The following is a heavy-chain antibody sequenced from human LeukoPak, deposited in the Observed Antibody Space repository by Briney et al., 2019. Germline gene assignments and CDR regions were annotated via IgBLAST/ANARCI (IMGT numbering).Heavy chain of an antibody. CDR1: GFTFSNLW. Sequence: GGSLRLSCAASGFTFSNLWMSWVRQAPGKGLKWVANIKQDGSEKYCVDSVKGRFTISRDNAQNSLYLQMNSLRAEDTATYYCATSTAAAGTDWGQGTLVTVSS. J-gene: IGHJ4*02. CDR3: ATSTAAAGTD. V-gene: IGHV3-7*03. D-gene: IGHD6-13*01. CDR2: IKQDGSEK.